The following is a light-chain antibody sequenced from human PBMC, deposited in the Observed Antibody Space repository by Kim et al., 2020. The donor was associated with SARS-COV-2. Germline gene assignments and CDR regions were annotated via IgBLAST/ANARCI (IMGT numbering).Light chain of an antibody. CDR1: QRVSSN. J-gene: IGKJ2*01. Sequence: SPGERATLSCRASQRVSSNLAWYQQRPGQAPRLLIYGASTRATGIPDRFSGSGSATDFTLTISSLQSEDSAVYYCQQYNQWPPEYTFGQGTKLEI. V-gene: IGKV3-15*01. CDR2: GAS. CDR3: QQYNQWPPEYT.